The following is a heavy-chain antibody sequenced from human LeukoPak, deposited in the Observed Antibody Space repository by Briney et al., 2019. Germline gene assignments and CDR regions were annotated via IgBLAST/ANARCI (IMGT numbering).Heavy chain of an antibody. V-gene: IGHV4-39*01. D-gene: IGHD1-26*01. CDR2: IYYSGST. J-gene: IGHJ4*02. Sequence: SETLSLTCTVSGGSISSSSYYWGWIRQPPGKGLEWIGSIYYSGSTYYKPSLKSRVTISVDTSKNQFSLKLSSVTAADTAVYYCARHLVGATDYWGQGTLVIVSS. CDR1: GGSISSSSYY. CDR3: ARHLVGATDY.